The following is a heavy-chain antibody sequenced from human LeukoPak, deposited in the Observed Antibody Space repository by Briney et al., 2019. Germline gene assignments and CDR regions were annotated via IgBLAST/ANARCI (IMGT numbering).Heavy chain of an antibody. Sequence: SETLSLTCTVSGGSISGYYWSWIRQPPGKGLEWVGSIYYSGSAANYNPSLESRVMTSVDTSKNQFSLQVNSVTAADTAVYYCARDISGGSHAFDIWGQGTMVTPSA. D-gene: IGHD3-3*02. V-gene: IGHV4-59*08. CDR1: GGSISGYY. CDR3: ARDISGGSHAFDI. CDR2: IYYSGSAA. J-gene: IGHJ3*02.